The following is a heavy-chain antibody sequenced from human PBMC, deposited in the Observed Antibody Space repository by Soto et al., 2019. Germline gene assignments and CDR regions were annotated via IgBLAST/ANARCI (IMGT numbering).Heavy chain of an antibody. CDR3: ARQGIAVAGHFDY. V-gene: IGHV5-51*01. Sequence: GESLKISCKASGYKFSVYWIGWVRQMPGKGLEWMGIIYPGDSDTRYSPSFQGQVTISADKSISTAYLQWSSLKASDTAMYYCARQGIAVAGHFDYWGQGTLVTVSS. D-gene: IGHD6-19*01. CDR1: GYKFSVYW. J-gene: IGHJ4*02. CDR2: IYPGDSDT.